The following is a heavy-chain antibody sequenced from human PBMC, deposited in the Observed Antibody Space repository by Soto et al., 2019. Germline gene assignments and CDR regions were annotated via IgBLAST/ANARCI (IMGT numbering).Heavy chain of an antibody. J-gene: IGHJ3*02. Sequence: QVQLQESGPGLVKPSETLSLTCTVSGGSISSYYWSWIRQPPGKGLEWIGYIYYSGSTNYNPSLKSRLTIAGDTSKNQFSLKLSSVTAADTAVYYCARLNDYYDFWSGEGLFAFDIWGQGTMVTVSS. CDR2: IYYSGST. D-gene: IGHD3-3*01. CDR1: GGSISSYY. CDR3: ARLNDYYDFWSGEGLFAFDI. V-gene: IGHV4-59*08.